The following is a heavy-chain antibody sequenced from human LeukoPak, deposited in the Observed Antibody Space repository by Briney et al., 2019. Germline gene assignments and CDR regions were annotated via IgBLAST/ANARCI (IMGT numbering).Heavy chain of an antibody. CDR3: ARDWGGSYDFRSGYTTPVNWFDP. CDR2: IKQDGSEK. D-gene: IGHD3-3*01. J-gene: IGHJ5*02. CDR1: GFTFSSYW. V-gene: IGHV3-7*01. Sequence: GGSLRLSCAASGFTFSSYWMSWVRQAPGKGLEWVANIKQDGSEKYYVDSVKGRFTISRDNAKNSLYLQMNTLRAEDTAVYYCARDWGGSYDFRSGYTTPVNWFDPWGQGTLVTVSS.